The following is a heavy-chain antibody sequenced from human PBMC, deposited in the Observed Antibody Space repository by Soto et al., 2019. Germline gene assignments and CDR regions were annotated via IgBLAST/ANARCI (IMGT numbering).Heavy chain of an antibody. CDR3: VRSKSGYPYGTPFDY. V-gene: IGHV3-9*01. CDR2: ISWNSGNI. CDR1: GFTFDDYA. Sequence: EVQLEESGGALVQPGRSLRLSCAASGFTFDDYAMHWVRQVLGKGLEWVSSISWNSGNIGYADSVKGRFTTSRDNAKNSLSLLPNRLRPEDTAWYYVVRSKSGYPYGTPFDYCGQGTLVTVSS. D-gene: IGHD5-18*01. J-gene: IGHJ4*02.